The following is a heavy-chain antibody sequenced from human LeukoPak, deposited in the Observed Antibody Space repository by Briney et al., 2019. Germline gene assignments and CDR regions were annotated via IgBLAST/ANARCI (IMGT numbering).Heavy chain of an antibody. CDR1: GGSFSGYY. Sequence: SETLSLTCAVYGGSFSGYYWSWIRQPPGKGLEWIGEINHSGSTNYNPSLKSRVTISVDTSKNQFSLKLSSVTAEDTAVYYCARAGRSYGYLPGKDLDYWGQGTLVTVSS. D-gene: IGHD5-18*01. CDR2: INHSGST. CDR3: ARAGRSYGYLPGKDLDY. V-gene: IGHV4-34*01. J-gene: IGHJ4*02.